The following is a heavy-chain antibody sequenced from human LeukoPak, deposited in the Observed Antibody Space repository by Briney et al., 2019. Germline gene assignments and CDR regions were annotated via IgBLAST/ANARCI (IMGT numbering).Heavy chain of an antibody. CDR3: ARDIGLIAVAGDYFDY. CDR1: GFTFSSYW. D-gene: IGHD6-19*01. CDR2: INTDGSST. J-gene: IGHJ4*02. V-gene: IGHV3-74*01. Sequence: GGSLRLSCAASGFTFSSYWMHWVRQAPGKGLVWVSRINTDGSSTSYADSVKGRFTISRDNAKNTLYLQMNSLRAEDTAVYYCARDIGLIAVAGDYFDYWGQGTLVTVSS.